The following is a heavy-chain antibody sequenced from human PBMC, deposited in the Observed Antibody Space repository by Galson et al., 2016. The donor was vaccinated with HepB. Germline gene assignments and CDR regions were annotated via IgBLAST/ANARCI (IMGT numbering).Heavy chain of an antibody. CDR3: ARGRRNDGEIDY. CDR2: IWYDGSNE. CDR1: GFTFNAYA. J-gene: IGHJ4*02. Sequence: SLRLSCAASGFTFNAYAMHWVRQAPGKGLEWVAVIWYDGSNEYYADSVKGRFSISRDNSNNTLYLRMNSLGVEDTAVYHCARGRRNDGEIDYWGQGTLVTVSS. V-gene: IGHV3-33*01. D-gene: IGHD3-10*01.